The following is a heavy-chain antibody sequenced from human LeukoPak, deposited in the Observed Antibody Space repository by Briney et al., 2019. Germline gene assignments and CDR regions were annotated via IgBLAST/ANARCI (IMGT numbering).Heavy chain of an antibody. CDR2: ISSSVSYM. Sequence: GGSLRLSCAASGFIFSNHNMNWVRQAPGKGLEWVSTISSSVSYMYYADSVKGRFTISRDNAKNSLYLQMNSLRVEDTAVYYCTSGYCSGSSCYSFWGQGTLVTVSS. CDR1: GFIFSNHN. CDR3: TSGYCSGSSCYSF. V-gene: IGHV3-21*01. D-gene: IGHD2-2*01. J-gene: IGHJ4*02.